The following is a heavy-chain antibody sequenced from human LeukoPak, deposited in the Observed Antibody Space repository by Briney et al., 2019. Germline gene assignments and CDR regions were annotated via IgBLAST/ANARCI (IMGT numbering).Heavy chain of an antibody. D-gene: IGHD3-22*01. CDR1: GGTFSSYA. CDR3: ARGGYYYDSSGYYRD. CDR2: IIPIFGTA. J-gene: IGHJ4*02. V-gene: IGHV1-69*13. Sequence: ASVKVSCKASGGTFSSYAISWVRQAPGQGLEWMGGIIPIFGTANYAQKFQGRVTITADESTSTAYMELSSLRSEDTAVYYCARGGYYYDSSGYYRDWGQGTLATVSS.